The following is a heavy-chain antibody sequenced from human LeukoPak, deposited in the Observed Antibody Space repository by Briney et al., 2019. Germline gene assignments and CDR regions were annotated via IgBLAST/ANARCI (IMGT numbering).Heavy chain of an antibody. CDR2: IYSGGST. V-gene: IGHV3-53*01. D-gene: IGHD4-17*01. CDR1: GFTVSSNY. Sequence: PGGSLRLSCAASGFTVSSNYMSWVRQAPGKGLERVSVIYSGGSTYYADSVKGRFTISRDNSKNTLYLQMNSLRAEDTAVYYCAREVYGDYGFGMDYYYGMDVWGQGTTVTVSS. CDR3: AREVYGDYGFGMDYYYGMDV. J-gene: IGHJ6*02.